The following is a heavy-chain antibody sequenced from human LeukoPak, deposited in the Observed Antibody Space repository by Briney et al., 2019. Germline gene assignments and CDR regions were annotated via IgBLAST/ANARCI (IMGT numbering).Heavy chain of an antibody. D-gene: IGHD3-22*01. V-gene: IGHV5-51*01. CDR3: ARFHSSGYSRWFDP. CDR1: EYSFTTNW. CDR2: IYPGDSNT. J-gene: IGHJ5*02. Sequence: ESLMISCKCSEYSFTTNWIGWRRQMPGKGLEWMVIIYPGDSNTRYNPSFEGQVTISADKSISTAYLQWSSLKASDTAMYYCARFHSSGYSRWFDPWGQGTLVTVSS.